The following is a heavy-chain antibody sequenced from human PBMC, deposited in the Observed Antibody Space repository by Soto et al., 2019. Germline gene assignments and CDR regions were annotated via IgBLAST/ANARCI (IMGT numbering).Heavy chain of an antibody. Sequence: GGSLRLSCAASGFTFSSYSMNWVRQAPGKGLEWVSSISSSSSYIYYADSVKGRFTISRDNAKNSLYLQMNSLRAEDTAVYYCARGPIVVVPAAWGAFDIWGQGTMVTVSS. CDR1: GFTFSSYS. J-gene: IGHJ3*02. V-gene: IGHV3-21*01. CDR3: ARGPIVVVPAAWGAFDI. CDR2: ISSSSSYI. D-gene: IGHD2-2*01.